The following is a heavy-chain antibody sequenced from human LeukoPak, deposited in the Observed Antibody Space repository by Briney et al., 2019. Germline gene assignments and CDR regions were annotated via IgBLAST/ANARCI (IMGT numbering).Heavy chain of an antibody. CDR3: ARRRYSGSSQNFDY. CDR1: GFTFSSYA. V-gene: IGHV3-23*01. J-gene: IGHJ4*02. Sequence: GGSLRLSCAASGFTFSSYAMSWVRQAPGKGLEWVSAISGSGGSTYYADSVKGRFTISRDNAKNSLYLQMDSLRAEDTAVYYCARRRYSGSSQNFDYWGQGTLVTVSS. CDR2: ISGSGGST. D-gene: IGHD1-26*01.